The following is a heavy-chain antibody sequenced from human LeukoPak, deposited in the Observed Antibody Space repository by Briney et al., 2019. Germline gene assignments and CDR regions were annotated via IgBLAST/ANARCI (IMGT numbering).Heavy chain of an antibody. CDR1: GYTFTSYD. Sequence: EASVRVSCKASGYTFTSYDINWVRQATGQGLEWMGWMNPNSGNTGYAQKFQGRVTITRNTSISTAYMELSSLRSEDTAVYYCARAGRSGWFDPWGQGTLVTVSS. CDR2: MNPNSGNT. V-gene: IGHV1-8*03. CDR3: ARAGRSGWFDP. J-gene: IGHJ5*02.